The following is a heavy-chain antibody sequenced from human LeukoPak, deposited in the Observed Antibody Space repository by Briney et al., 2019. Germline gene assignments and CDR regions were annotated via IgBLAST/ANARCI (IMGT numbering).Heavy chain of an antibody. CDR1: GVTLSTYA. CDR3: GYSSGWLFDY. D-gene: IGHD6-19*01. CDR2: INQDGSDK. Sequence: PGGSLRLSCAASGVTLSTYAMSWARQAPGKGLEWVANINQDGSDKKYVDSVKGRFTISRDNDKNSVYLQMNGLRAEDTAVYYCGYSSGWLFDYWGQGAQVTVSS. J-gene: IGHJ4*02. V-gene: IGHV3-7*01.